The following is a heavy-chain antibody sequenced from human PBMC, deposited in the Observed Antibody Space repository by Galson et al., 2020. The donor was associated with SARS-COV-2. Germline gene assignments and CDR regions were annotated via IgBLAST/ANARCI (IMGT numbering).Heavy chain of an antibody. V-gene: IGHV1-18*04. CDR3: ARGVAVAPLFYYDMDV. CDR1: RYTFSSYG. J-gene: IGHJ6*03. Sequence: ASVPVSCEASRYTFSSYGISWVRQAHGQGLEWIGCTSGDHGNTKYSQKFQGRVAMIMDTPTSTAYMELRSLRFDDTAVYYCARGVAVAPLFYYDMDVWGKGTTVTVSS. CDR2: TSGDHGNT. D-gene: IGHD2-21*01.